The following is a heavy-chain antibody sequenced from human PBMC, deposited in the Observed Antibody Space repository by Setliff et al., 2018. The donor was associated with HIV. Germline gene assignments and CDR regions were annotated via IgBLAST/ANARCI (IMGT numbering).Heavy chain of an antibody. V-gene: IGHV4-34*01. CDR2: INHSGST. Sequence: KSSETLSLTCAVYGGSFSGYYWSWIRQPPGKGLEWIGEINHSGSTNYNPSLKSRVTISVDTSKNQFSLKLSSVTAEDTAVYYCARDLPYGDSTRGDYWGQGTLVTVSS. J-gene: IGHJ4*02. D-gene: IGHD4-17*01. CDR3: ARDLPYGDSTRGDY. CDR1: GGSFSGYY.